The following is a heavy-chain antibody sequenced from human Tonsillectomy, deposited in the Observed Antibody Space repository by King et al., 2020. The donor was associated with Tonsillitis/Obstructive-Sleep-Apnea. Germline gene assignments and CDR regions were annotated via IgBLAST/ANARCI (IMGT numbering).Heavy chain of an antibody. CDR2: ISYDGSNK. D-gene: IGHD3-3*01. CDR3: ARDGPYEFWSGYPGADYYYYYMDV. Sequence: VQLVESGGGVVQPGRSLRLSCAASGFTFSSYAMHWVRQAPGKGLEWVAVISYDGSNKYYADSVKGRFTIPRDNSKNTLYMQMNSLRAEDTAVYYCARDGPYEFWSGYPGADYYYYYMDVWGKGTTVTVSS. CDR1: GFTFSSYA. J-gene: IGHJ6*03. V-gene: IGHV3-30*01.